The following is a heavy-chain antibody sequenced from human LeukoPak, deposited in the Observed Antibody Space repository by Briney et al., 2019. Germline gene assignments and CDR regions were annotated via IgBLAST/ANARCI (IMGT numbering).Heavy chain of an antibody. D-gene: IGHD6-19*01. J-gene: IGHJ3*02. CDR3: ASVPGYSSGPQRAFDI. V-gene: IGHV1-24*01. Sequence: ASVKVSCKVSGYTLTELSMHWVRQAPGKGLEWMGGFDPEDGETIYAQKFQGRVTMTEDTSTDTAYMELSSLRSEDTAVYYCASVPGYSSGPQRAFDIWGQGTMVTVSS. CDR2: FDPEDGET. CDR1: GYTLTELS.